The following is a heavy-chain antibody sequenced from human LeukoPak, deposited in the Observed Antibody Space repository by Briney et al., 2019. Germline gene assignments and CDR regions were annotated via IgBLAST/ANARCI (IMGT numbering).Heavy chain of an antibody. CDR2: INAGNGNT. Sequence: ASVKVSCKASGYILTSYAIHWVRQAPGQRLEWMGWINAGNGNTKYSQKFQGRVTITRDTSTSTVYMELSSLRSEDTAVYYCARDLGYSSSWGHYWGQGTLVTVSS. V-gene: IGHV1-3*01. CDR3: ARDLGYSSSWGHY. D-gene: IGHD6-13*01. CDR1: GYILTSYA. J-gene: IGHJ4*02.